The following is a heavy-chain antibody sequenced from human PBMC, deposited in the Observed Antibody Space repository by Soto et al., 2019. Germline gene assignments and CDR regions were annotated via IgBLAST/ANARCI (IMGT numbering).Heavy chain of an antibody. CDR3: AKDVSSIAARKTNNWFDP. D-gene: IGHD6-6*01. CDR2: ISGSGGST. V-gene: IGHV3-23*01. CDR1: GFTFSSYA. Sequence: GGSLRLSCAASGFTFSSYAMSWVRQAPGKGLEWVSAISGSGGSTYYADSVKGRFTISRDNSKNTLYLQMNSLGAEDTAVYYCAKDVSSIAARKTNNWFDPWGQGTLVTVSS. J-gene: IGHJ5*02.